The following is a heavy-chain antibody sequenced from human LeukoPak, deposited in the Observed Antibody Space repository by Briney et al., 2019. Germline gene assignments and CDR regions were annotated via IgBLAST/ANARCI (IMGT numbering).Heavy chain of an antibody. V-gene: IGHV4-4*07. CDR3: VTIKSGRYGDVVFDI. D-gene: IGHD3-10*01. CDR1: GDSISSYY. J-gene: IGHJ3*02. Sequence: SETLSLTCTVSGDSISSYYWSWIRQPAGKGLEWIGRIHTSGSTNYNPSLKSRVTMSVDTSKNQFSLKLSSVTAADTAVYYCVTIKSGRYGDVVFDIWGQGTMVTVS. CDR2: IHTSGST.